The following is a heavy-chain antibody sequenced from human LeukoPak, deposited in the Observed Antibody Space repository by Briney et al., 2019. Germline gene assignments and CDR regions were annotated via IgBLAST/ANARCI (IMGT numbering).Heavy chain of an antibody. CDR2: IYHSGST. J-gene: IGHJ4*02. D-gene: IGHD1-26*01. V-gene: IGHV4-4*02. CDR1: GGSISSSNW. CDR3: ARVLLSGSYYTVIDY. Sequence: PSETLSLTCAVSGGSISSSNWWSWVRQPPGKGLEWIGEIYHSGSTNYNPSLKSRVTISVDKSKNQFSLKLSSVTAADTAVYYCARVLLSGSYYTVIDYWGQGTLVTVSS.